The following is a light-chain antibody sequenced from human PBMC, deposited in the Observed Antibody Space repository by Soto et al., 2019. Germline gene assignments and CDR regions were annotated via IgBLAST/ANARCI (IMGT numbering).Light chain of an antibody. CDR3: QQSHSTPSWT. CDR2: AAS. Sequence: DIHMTQSPYSLSAAVGDRVTITCRASQSISSYLNWYQQKPGKAPKLLIYAASSLQSGVPSRFSGSGSGTDFTLTISSLQPEDSATYYCQQSHSTPSWTFGQGTKVEIK. J-gene: IGKJ1*01. CDR1: QSISSY. V-gene: IGKV1-39*01.